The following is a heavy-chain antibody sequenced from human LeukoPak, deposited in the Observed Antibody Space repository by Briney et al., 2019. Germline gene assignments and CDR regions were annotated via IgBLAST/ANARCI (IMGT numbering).Heavy chain of an antibody. D-gene: IGHD3-22*01. J-gene: IGHJ3*02. V-gene: IGHV1-69*02. CDR2: IIPILGIA. CDR3: ASSPDYYDSSGYSWGAFDI. CDR1: GYTFTGYY. Sequence: SVKVSCKASGYTFTGYYMHWVRQAPGQGLEWMGRIIPILGIANYAQKFQGRVTITADKSTSTAYMELSSLRSEDTAVYYCASSPDYYDSSGYSWGAFDIWGQGTMVTVSS.